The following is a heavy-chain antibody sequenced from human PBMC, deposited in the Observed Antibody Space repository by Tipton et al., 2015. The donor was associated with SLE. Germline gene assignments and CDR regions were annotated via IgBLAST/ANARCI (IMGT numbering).Heavy chain of an antibody. V-gene: IGHV4-39*01. D-gene: IGHD2-21*02. J-gene: IGHJ2*01. CDR3: ASPLLSNWYFDL. CDR1: GGSMSSSSYY. CDR2: IYYSGST. Sequence: TLSLTCTVSGGSMSSSSYYWGWIRQPPGKGREWIGCIYYSGSTYYNPPLKSRVTISVDTSKNLFSLKLSSVTAADTAVYYCASPLLSNWYFDLWGRGTLVTVSS.